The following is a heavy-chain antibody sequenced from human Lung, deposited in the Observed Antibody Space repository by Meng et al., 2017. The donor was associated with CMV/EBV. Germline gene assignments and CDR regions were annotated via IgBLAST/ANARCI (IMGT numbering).Heavy chain of an antibody. V-gene: IGHV1-2*02. D-gene: IGHD2-8*01. J-gene: IGHJ6*02. CDR3: ASPYVLRNYGMDV. Sequence: ASVKVSCKASGYTFTGYYIHWVRQASGQGLEWMGWINPNTGGTNYAQNFQGRVTMTRDTSISEVYMERSRLRSDDTAVYYCASPYVLRNYGMDVWGQGTTVTVSS. CDR1: GYTFTGYY. CDR2: INPNTGGT.